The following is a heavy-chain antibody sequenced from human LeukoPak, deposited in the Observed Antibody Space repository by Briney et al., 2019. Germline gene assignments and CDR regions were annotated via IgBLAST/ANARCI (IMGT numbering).Heavy chain of an antibody. CDR2: IRYDGSNK. Sequence: GGSLRLSCAASGFTFSSYGMHWVRQAPGKGLEWVAFIRYDGSNKYYADSVKGRFTISRDNSKNTLYLQMNSLRAEDTAVYYCAKASYGAAKPNYYFDYWGQGTLVTVSS. CDR3: AKASYGAAKPNYYFDY. J-gene: IGHJ4*02. CDR1: GFTFSSYG. V-gene: IGHV3-30*02. D-gene: IGHD4-17*01.